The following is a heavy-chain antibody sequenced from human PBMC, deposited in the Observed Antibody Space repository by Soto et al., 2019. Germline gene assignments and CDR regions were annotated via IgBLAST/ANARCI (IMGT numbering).Heavy chain of an antibody. J-gene: IGHJ4*02. V-gene: IGHV4-39*01. CDR3: ARHKRGHSSGYLIFDY. Sequence: QLQLQESGPGLVKPSETLSLTCTVSGGSISSSSYYWGWIRQPPGKGLEWIGSIYYSGSTYYNPSLKSRVTISVDTSNNQFSLKLSSVTAADTAVYYCARHKRGHSSGYLIFDYWGQGTLVTVSS. CDR1: GGSISSSSYY. D-gene: IGHD3-22*01. CDR2: IYYSGST.